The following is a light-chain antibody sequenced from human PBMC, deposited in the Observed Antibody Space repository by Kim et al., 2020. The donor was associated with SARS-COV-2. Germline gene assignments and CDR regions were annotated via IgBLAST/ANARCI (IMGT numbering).Light chain of an antibody. Sequence: PGQKVTTSCSGSGSNIGNDYVSWYQQLPGAAPKLLIYDNNKRPSGIPDRFSGSKSGTSATLGITGLQAGDEADYYCGTWDNSLSARFGGGTQLTVL. CDR2: DNN. V-gene: IGLV1-51*01. CDR3: GTWDNSLSAR. CDR1: GSNIGNDY. J-gene: IGLJ2*01.